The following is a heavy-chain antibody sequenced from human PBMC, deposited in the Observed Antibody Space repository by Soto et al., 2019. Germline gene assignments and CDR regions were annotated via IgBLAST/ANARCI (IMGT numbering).Heavy chain of an antibody. V-gene: IGHV1-18*01. CDR2: ISAYNGNT. CDR3: ARDRGVAPPVAGNTHYYYYMDV. D-gene: IGHD6-19*01. J-gene: IGHJ6*03. CDR1: GYSFTNYG. Sequence: QDQLVQSGVEVKKPGASVKVSCKASGYSFTNYGITWVRQAPGQGFEWMGWISAYNGNTNYAQKFQGRVAMTTDASTSTAYVELRGLRSDDTAVYYCARDRGVAPPVAGNTHYYYYMDVWGKGTTVTVSS.